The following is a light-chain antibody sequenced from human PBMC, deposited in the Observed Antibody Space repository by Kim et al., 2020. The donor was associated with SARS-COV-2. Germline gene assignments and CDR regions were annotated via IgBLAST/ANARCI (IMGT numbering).Light chain of an antibody. Sequence: ASVKLTCTLSSGHSNYAIAWHQQQPEKGPRFLMNLNSDGSHSKGDGIPDRFSGSSSGAERYLTISSLQSEDEADYYCQTWGTGILVFGGGTQLTVL. CDR2: LNSDGSH. CDR1: SGHSNYA. CDR3: QTWGTGILV. J-gene: IGLJ3*02. V-gene: IGLV4-69*01.